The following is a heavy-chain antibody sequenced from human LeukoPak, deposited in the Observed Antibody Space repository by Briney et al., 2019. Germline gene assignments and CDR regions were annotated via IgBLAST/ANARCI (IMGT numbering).Heavy chain of an antibody. J-gene: IGHJ6*02. Sequence: GGSLRLSCAASGFTFRNYSMNWVRQAPGKGLEWVSSISSGGTYIYYAGSLKGRFTISRDNAKNLLHLQMNSLRVEDTAVYYCARPLRAPDHYLGMDVWGQGTTVTVSS. CDR3: ARPLRAPDHYLGMDV. D-gene: IGHD3-10*01. CDR1: GFTFRNYS. V-gene: IGHV3-21*01. CDR2: ISSGGTYI.